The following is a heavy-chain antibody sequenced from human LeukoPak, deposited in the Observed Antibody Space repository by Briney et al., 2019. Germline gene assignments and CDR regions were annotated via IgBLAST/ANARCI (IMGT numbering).Heavy chain of an antibody. CDR3: ARGGYDILTGSLYYFDY. V-gene: IGHV3-33*01. Sequence: GRSLRLSCAASGFTFSSYGMHWVRQAPGKGLEWVAVIWYDGSNKYYADSVKGRLTISRDNSKNTLYLQMNSLRAEDTAVYYCARGGYDILTGSLYYFDYWGQGTLVTVSS. CDR2: IWYDGSNK. J-gene: IGHJ4*02. D-gene: IGHD3-9*01. CDR1: GFTFSSYG.